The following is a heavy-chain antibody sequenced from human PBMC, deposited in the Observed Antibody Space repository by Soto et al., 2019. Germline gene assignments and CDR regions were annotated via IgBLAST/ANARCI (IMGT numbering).Heavy chain of an antibody. V-gene: IGHV1-2*04. Sequence: ASVKVACTASGYTFTGYYMHWVRQAPGQGLEWMGWINPNSGGTNYAQKFQGWVTMTRDTSISTAYMELSRLRSDDTAVYYCAREGDYYGSGSYSQDLYYYGMDVWGQGTTVTVSS. CDR3: AREGDYYGSGSYSQDLYYYGMDV. J-gene: IGHJ6*02. D-gene: IGHD3-10*01. CDR1: GYTFTGYY. CDR2: INPNSGGT.